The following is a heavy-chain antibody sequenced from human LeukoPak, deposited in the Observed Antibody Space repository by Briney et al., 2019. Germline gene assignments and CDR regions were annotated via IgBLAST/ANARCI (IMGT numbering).Heavy chain of an antibody. CDR3: ARDAGWSGAVDI. J-gene: IGHJ3*02. CDR2: ISSSSSYI. Sequence: GGSLRLSCAASGFTFSSYSMNWVRQAPGKGLEWVSSISSSSSYIYYADSVKGRFTISRDNAKNSLYLQMNSLRAEDTAVYYCARDAGWSGAVDIWGQGTMVTVSS. CDR1: GFTFSSYS. V-gene: IGHV3-21*01. D-gene: IGHD2-15*01.